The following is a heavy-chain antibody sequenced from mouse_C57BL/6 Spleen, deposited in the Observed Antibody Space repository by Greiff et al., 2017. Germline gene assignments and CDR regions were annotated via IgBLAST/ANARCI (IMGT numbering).Heavy chain of an antibody. J-gene: IGHJ3*01. CDR2: ISSGSSTI. CDR3: ARSFRTGPSWFAY. D-gene: IGHD4-1*01. CDR1: GFTFSDYG. V-gene: IGHV5-17*01. Sequence: EVKLVESGGGLVKPGGSLKLSCAASGFTFSDYGMHWVRQAPEKGLEWVAYISSGSSTIYYADTVKGRFTISRDNAKNTLFLQMTSLRSEDTAMYYCARSFRTGPSWFAYWGQGTLVTVSA.